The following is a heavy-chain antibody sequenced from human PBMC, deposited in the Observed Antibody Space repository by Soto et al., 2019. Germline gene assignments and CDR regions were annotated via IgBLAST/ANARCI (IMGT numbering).Heavy chain of an antibody. D-gene: IGHD6-13*01. CDR3: ANQHQLAVGFLFYFDY. Sequence: QVQLVQSGAEVKKPGSSVKVSCKASGGTFSSYAISWVRQAPGPGLEWMGGIIPIFGTANYAQKFQGRVTITADESTSTAYMELSSVRSEDTAVYYCANQHQLAVGFLFYFDYWGQGTLVTVSS. CDR1: GGTFSSYA. J-gene: IGHJ4*02. V-gene: IGHV1-69*01. CDR2: IIPIFGTA.